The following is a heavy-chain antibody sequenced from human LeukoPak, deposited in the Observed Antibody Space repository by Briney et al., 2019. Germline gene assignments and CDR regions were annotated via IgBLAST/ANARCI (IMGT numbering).Heavy chain of an antibody. CDR2: ISAYNGNT. V-gene: IGHV1-18*01. D-gene: IGHD3-3*01. CDR1: GYTFTSYG. CDR3: ARDLRITIFGVVTAAYYFDY. J-gene: IGHJ4*02. Sequence: GASVKVSCKASGYTFTSYGISWVRQAPGQGLEWMGWISAYNGNTNYAQKLQGRVTMTTDTSTSTAYMELRSLRSEDTAVYYCARDLRITIFGVVTAAYYFDYWGQGTLVTVSS.